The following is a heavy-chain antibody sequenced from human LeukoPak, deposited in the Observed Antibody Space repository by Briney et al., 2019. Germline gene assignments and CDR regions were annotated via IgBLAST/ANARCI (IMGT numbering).Heavy chain of an antibody. CDR2: ISYDGSNK. D-gene: IGHD6-19*01. Sequence: PGGSLRLSCAASGFTFSSYAMHWVRQAPGKGLEWVAVISYDGSNKYYADSVKGRFTISRDNSKNTLYLQMNSLRAEDTAVYYCARRPLSHSGWSSHNWFDPWGQGTLVTVSS. J-gene: IGHJ5*02. V-gene: IGHV3-30-3*01. CDR3: ARRPLSHSGWSSHNWFDP. CDR1: GFTFSSYA.